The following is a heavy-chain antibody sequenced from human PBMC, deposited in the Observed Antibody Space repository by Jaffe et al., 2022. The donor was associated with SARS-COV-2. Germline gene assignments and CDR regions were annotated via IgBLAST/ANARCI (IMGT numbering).Heavy chain of an antibody. J-gene: IGHJ4*02. CDR2: ISDSGENR. V-gene: IGHV3-23*01. CDR3: AKRYAIATVVIFDY. CDR1: GFTFSSYA. D-gene: IGHD3-22*01. Sequence: EVQLLESGGGLEQPGGSLRLSCAASGFTFSSYAMSWVRQAPGKGLEWVSSISDSGENRYYADSVKGRFTISRDNSKNTLFLQMNSLRAEDTAVYYCAKRYAIATVVIFDYWGQGTLVTVSS.